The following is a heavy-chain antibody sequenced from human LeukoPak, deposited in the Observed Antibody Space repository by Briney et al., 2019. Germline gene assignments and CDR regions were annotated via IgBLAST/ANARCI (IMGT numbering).Heavy chain of an antibody. CDR1: GFIFNNYA. CDR3: VRELYNYGMDV. V-gene: IGHV3-9*01. CDR2: ISWNSGSI. Sequence: GGSLRLSCAGSGFIFNNYAMHWVRQPPGKGLEWVSGISWNSGSIDYADSVKGRFTISRDNAKNSLYLQMNSLRPEDTAVFYCVRELYNYGMDVWGQGTTVTV. J-gene: IGHJ6*02.